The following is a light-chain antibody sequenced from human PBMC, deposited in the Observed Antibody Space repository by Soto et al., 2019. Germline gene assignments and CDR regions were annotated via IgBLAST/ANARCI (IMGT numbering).Light chain of an antibody. CDR1: SSDVGGYNY. V-gene: IGLV2-14*01. Sequence: QSVLTQPASVSGSPGQSITISCTGTSSDVGGYNYVSWYQQHPGKAPKLMIYDVSNRPSGVSNRFSGSKSGNTASLTISWLQAEDEADYYCSSYTSSSTLDYVFGTGTRSPS. CDR3: SSYTSSSTLDYV. CDR2: DVS. J-gene: IGLJ1*01.